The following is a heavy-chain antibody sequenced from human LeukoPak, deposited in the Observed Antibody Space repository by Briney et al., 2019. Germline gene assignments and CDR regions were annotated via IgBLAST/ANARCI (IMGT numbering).Heavy chain of an antibody. D-gene: IGHD1-26*01. Sequence: GESLKISCKGSGYSFTSYWIGWVRQMPGKGLEWMGIIYPGDSDTRYSPSFQGQVTISADKSISTAYLQWSSLKASDTAMYYCAFPRYSGSYAAVFDYWGQGTLVTVSS. CDR2: IYPGDSDT. V-gene: IGHV5-51*01. CDR3: AFPRYSGSYAAVFDY. CDR1: GYSFTSYW. J-gene: IGHJ4*02.